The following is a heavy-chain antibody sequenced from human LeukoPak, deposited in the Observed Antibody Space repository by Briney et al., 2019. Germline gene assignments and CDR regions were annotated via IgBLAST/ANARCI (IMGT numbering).Heavy chain of an antibody. CDR1: GYTFTGYY. Sequence: GASVKVSCKASGYTFTGYYMHWVRQAPGQGLEWMGWINPNSGGTNYAQKFQGRVTMTRDTSISTAYMELSRLRSDDTAVYYCARDADTTHYDSSGYYIHYWGQGTLVTVSS. CDR3: ARDADTTHYDSSGYYIHY. J-gene: IGHJ4*02. CDR2: INPNSGGT. D-gene: IGHD3-22*01. V-gene: IGHV1-2*02.